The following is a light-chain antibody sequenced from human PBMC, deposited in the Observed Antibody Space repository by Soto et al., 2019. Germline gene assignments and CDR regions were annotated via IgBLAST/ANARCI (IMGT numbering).Light chain of an antibody. Sequence: EIVLTQSPGTLSLSPGERATLSCRASQSVSSRYLAWYHQKPGQAPRLLIYGASSRATGIPDRFSGSGSGTDFTRNITRLEPEAFAVYYFQPYANSPSTFCYGTKLESK. V-gene: IGKV3-20*01. J-gene: IGKJ1*01. CDR1: QSVSSRY. CDR2: GAS. CDR3: QPYANSPST.